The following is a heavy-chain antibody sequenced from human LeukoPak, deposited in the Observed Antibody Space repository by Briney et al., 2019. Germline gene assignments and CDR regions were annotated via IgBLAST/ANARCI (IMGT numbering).Heavy chain of an antibody. CDR1: GFTVSSNY. CDR3: ARDGGSSWYPYWYFDL. D-gene: IGHD6-13*01. V-gene: IGHV3-53*01. J-gene: IGHJ2*01. Sequence: GGSLRLSCAASGFTVSSNYMSWVRQAPRKGLEWVSVIYSGGSTYYADSVKGRFTISRDNSKNTLYLQMNSLRAEDTAVYYCARDGGSSWYPYWYFDLWGRGTLVTVSS. CDR2: IYSGGST.